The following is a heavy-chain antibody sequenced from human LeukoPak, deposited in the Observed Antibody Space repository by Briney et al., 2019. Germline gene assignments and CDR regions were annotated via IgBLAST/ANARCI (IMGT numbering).Heavy chain of an antibody. CDR2: INHSGST. CDR3: ARGGGGDGYYFDY. D-gene: IGHD5-24*01. CDR1: GGSFSGYD. Sequence: PSETLSLTCALYGGSFSGYDWSWIRQPRGKGLEWIGEINHSGSTNYNPSLKSRVTISVDTSKNQFSLKLSSVTAADTAVYYCARGGGGDGYYFDYWGQGNLVTVSS. V-gene: IGHV4-34*01. J-gene: IGHJ4*02.